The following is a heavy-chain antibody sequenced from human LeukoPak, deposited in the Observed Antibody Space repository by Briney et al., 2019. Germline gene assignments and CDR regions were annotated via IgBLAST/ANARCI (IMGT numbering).Heavy chain of an antibody. V-gene: IGHV4-31*03. J-gene: IGHJ4*02. D-gene: IGHD4-23*01. CDR2: IYYSGST. Sequence: SHTLSLTCTVSGDSISSDGYYWSWVRQHPGKGRDWIGYIYYSGSTYYNPSLQSRVTISKDTSKNRFSLKLSSVTAADTAVYYCAREERYGGNSGVFDYWGQGTLVTVSS. CDR1: GDSISSDGYY. CDR3: AREERYGGNSGVFDY.